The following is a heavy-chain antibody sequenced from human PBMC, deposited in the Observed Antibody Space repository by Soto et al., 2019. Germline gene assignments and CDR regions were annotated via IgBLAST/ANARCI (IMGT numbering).Heavy chain of an antibody. Sequence: SETLSLTCTVSGGPISSSSYYWGWIRKPPGKGLEWIGSIYYSGSTYYNPSLKSRVTISVDTSKNQFSLKLSSVTAADTAVYYCNTRISGDGGYSRYYYYYMDVWGKGTTVT. V-gene: IGHV4-39*01. D-gene: IGHD6-13*01. CDR1: GGPISSSSYY. CDR2: IYYSGST. CDR3: NTRISGDGGYSRYYYYYMDV. J-gene: IGHJ6*03.